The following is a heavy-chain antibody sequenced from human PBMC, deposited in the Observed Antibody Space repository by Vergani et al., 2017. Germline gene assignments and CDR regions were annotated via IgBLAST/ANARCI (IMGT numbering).Heavy chain of an antibody. D-gene: IGHD2/OR15-2a*01. CDR2: VGHSGST. J-gene: IGHJ4*02. CDR3: ARNPGGAHFYDF. CDR1: GDSISTTDW. Sequence: QVQLQESGPGLVKPPGTLSLTCSVSGDSISTTDWWSWVRQSPGQGLEWIGKVGHSGSTYIKASFRSRVTMSVDWYKSQFSLILTSVTAADTAIYYCARNPGGAHFYDFWGQGSLITVSS. V-gene: IGHV4-4*03.